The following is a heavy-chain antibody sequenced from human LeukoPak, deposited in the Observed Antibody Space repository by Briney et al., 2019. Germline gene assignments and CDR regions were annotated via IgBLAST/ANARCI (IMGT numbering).Heavy chain of an antibody. CDR3: AKDGCITATCTDRFDY. V-gene: IGHV3-30*18. CDR1: GFTFSDYY. Sequence: GGSLRLSCAASGFTFSDYYMSWIRQAPGKGLEWVAVISYDGTKKYYADSVKGRFTISRDNSKNTLYLQMNSLRPEDTAVYYCAKDGCITATCTDRFDYWGQGTLVTVSS. J-gene: IGHJ4*02. CDR2: ISYDGTKK. D-gene: IGHD3-10*01.